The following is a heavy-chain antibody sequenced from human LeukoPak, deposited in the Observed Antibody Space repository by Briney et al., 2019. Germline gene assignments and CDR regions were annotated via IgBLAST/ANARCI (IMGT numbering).Heavy chain of an antibody. Sequence: GGSLRLSCAASGFTFSSYGMHWVRQAPGKGLEWVAVIWYGGSNKYYADSVKGRFTISRDNSKNTLYLQMNSLRAEDTAVYYCAKEGQQLGYDAFDIWGQGTMVTVSS. J-gene: IGHJ3*02. CDR1: GFTFSSYG. V-gene: IGHV3-33*06. CDR3: AKEGQQLGYDAFDI. CDR2: IWYGGSNK. D-gene: IGHD6-13*01.